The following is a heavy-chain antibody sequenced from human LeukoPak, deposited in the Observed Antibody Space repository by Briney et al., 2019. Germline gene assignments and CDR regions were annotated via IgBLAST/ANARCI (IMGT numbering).Heavy chain of an antibody. Sequence: GRALRLSCAASGFTFSTYGMHWVRQAPGKGLEWVAVIWPNGSNKYHADSVKGRFTISRDNSKSTLFLQMSSLAAEDTAVYYCVGELLTAAGTIGAFDIWGRGTMVTVSS. CDR1: GFTFSTYG. D-gene: IGHD6-13*01. CDR3: VGELLTAAGTIGAFDI. CDR2: IWPNGSNK. V-gene: IGHV3-33*01. J-gene: IGHJ3*02.